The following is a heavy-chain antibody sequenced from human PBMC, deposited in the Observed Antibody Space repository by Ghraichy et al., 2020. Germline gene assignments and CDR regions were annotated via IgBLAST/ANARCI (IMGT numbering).Heavy chain of an antibody. J-gene: IGHJ3*02. CDR2: INHSGST. V-gene: IGHV4-34*01. CDR3: ARSLPGVTMSDAFDI. D-gene: IGHD3-10*01. CDR1: GGSFSGYY. Sequence: ETLSLTCAVYGGSFSGYYWSWICQSPGKGLEWIGEINHSGSTNYNPSLKSRVTISADMSKNQFSLRLKSVTAADTALYYCARSLPGVTMSDAFDIWGQGKMVTVSS.